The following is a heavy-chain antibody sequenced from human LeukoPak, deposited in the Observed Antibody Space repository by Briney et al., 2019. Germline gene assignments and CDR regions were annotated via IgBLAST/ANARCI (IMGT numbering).Heavy chain of an antibody. CDR1: GFTFSSYG. J-gene: IGHJ5*02. V-gene: IGHV3-30*02. CDR3: AKDTGDYYDSSGYYYAGWFDP. D-gene: IGHD3-22*01. CDR2: IRLEGSNK. Sequence: GGSLRLSCAASGFTFSSYGMYWVRQAPGKGLECVAFIRLEGSNKYYADSVKGRFTISRDNSKNTLYLQMNSLRAEDTAVYYCAKDTGDYYDSSGYYYAGWFDPWGQGTLVTVSS.